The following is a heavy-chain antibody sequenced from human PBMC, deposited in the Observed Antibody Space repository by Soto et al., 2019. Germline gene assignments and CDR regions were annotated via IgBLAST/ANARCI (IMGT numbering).Heavy chain of an antibody. Sequence: EVQLVESGGGLVQPGGSLRLSCAASGFTFSNFWMSWVRQAPGKGPEWVASIKQDGSEVHFADSVRGRFITSRNNAYQSLVLQMSSLRDDDTAIYYCARDRRVGTRYYFDYWGQGTLVTVSS. CDR3: ARDRRVGTRYYFDY. D-gene: IGHD3-16*01. CDR1: GFTFSNFW. V-gene: IGHV3-7*01. CDR2: IKQDGSEV. J-gene: IGHJ4*02.